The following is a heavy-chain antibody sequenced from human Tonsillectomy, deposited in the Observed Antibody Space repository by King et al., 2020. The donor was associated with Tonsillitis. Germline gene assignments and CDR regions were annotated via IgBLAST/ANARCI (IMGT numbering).Heavy chain of an antibody. CDR3: ARVDIVVVPGSPKGGWFDP. J-gene: IGHJ5*02. V-gene: IGHV1-18*01. D-gene: IGHD2-2*01. CDR1: GYTFTNYG. Sequence: QVQLVESGAEVKKPGASVKVSCKASGYTFTNYGITWVRQAPGQGLEWVGWISAYNGNTNSAQRVQGRVTMTTDTSTRTAYMDLRSLRSDDTAVYDCARVDIVVVPGSPKGGWFDPWGQGTLVTVSS. CDR2: ISAYNGNT.